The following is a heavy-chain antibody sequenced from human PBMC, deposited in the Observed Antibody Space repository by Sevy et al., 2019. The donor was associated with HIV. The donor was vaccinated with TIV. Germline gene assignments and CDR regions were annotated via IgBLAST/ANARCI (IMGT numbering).Heavy chain of an antibody. CDR2: TSYDGSYK. CDR3: AKGPYGGNDFEH. Sequence: GGSLRLSCAASGFVFSNHGMHWVRQAPGKGLEWVAVTSYDGSYKNYGDSVKGRVTISRDNSKNTLYLQMDSLRPEDTAVYYWAKGPYGGNDFEHWGQGTLVTVSS. D-gene: IGHD4-17*01. V-gene: IGHV3-30*18. CDR1: GFVFSNHG. J-gene: IGHJ4*02.